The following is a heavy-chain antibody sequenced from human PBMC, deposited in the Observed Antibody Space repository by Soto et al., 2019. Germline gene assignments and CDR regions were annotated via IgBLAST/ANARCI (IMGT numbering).Heavy chain of an antibody. CDR3: ARESYDDIVVVVAATPDPGYYMDV. Sequence: SETLSLTCAVYGGSFSGYYWSWIRQPPGKGLEWIGEINHSGSTNYNPSLKSRVTISVDTSKNQFSLKLSSVTAADTAVYYCARESYDDIVVVVAATPDPGYYMDVWGKGTTVTVSS. CDR1: GGSFSGYY. CDR2: INHSGST. V-gene: IGHV4-34*01. J-gene: IGHJ6*03. D-gene: IGHD2-15*01.